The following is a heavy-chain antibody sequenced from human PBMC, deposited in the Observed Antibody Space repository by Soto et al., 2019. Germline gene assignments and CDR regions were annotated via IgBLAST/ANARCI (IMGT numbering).Heavy chain of an antibody. Sequence: EVQLLESGGGLVQPGGSLRLSCSASGFTFSVYAMDWVRQAPGKGLEWVSTINTSGGTTYYADSVKGRFTISRDNSKNSLFLQMNSLRAEDTDVYYCAKLSCDDPPDYWGQGTLVTVSS. CDR1: GFTFSVYA. CDR2: INTSGGTT. V-gene: IGHV3-23*01. CDR3: AKLSCDDPPDY. J-gene: IGHJ4*02.